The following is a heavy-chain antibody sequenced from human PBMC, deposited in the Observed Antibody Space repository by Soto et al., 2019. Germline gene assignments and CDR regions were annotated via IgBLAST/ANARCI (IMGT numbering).Heavy chain of an antibody. V-gene: IGHV1-69*12. J-gene: IGHJ4*02. CDR2: IIPIFGTA. D-gene: IGHD6-13*01. Sequence: QVQLVQSGAEVKKPGSSVKVSCKASGGTFSSYAISWVRQAPGQGLEWMGGIIPIFGTANYAQKVQGRVTITADESTSTAYMELSSLRSEDTAVYYCGAAAGTWRPHPVEDYWGQGTLVTVSS. CDR1: GGTFSSYA. CDR3: GAAAGTWRPHPVEDY.